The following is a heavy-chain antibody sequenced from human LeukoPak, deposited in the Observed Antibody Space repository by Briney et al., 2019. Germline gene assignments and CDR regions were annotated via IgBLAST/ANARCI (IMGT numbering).Heavy chain of an antibody. CDR2: IYYSGST. Sequence: PSETLSLTCTVSGGSISSSSYYWGWIRQPPGKGLEWIGSIYYSGSTYYNPSLKSRVTISVDTSKNQFSLKVTSVTAADTAVYYCARGYRQIDDAFHIWGQGTMVTVSS. CDR3: ARGYRQIDDAFHI. V-gene: IGHV4-39*07. CDR1: GGSISSSSYY. D-gene: IGHD1-14*01. J-gene: IGHJ3*02.